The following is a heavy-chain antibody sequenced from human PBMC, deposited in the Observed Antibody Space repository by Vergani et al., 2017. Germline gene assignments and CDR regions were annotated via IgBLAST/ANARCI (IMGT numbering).Heavy chain of an antibody. D-gene: IGHD4-17*01. J-gene: IGHJ5*02. CDR1: GFTFSSYG. V-gene: IGHV3-33*01. CDR2: IWYDGSNK. Sequence: QVQLVESGGGVVQPGRSLGLSCAASGFTFSSYGMHWVRQAPGKGLEWVAVIWYDGSNKYYVDSVKGRFTISRDNAKNSLYLQMNSLRAEDTAVYYCARDPHGTTTVTPWGQGTLVTVSS. CDR3: ARDPHGTTTVTP.